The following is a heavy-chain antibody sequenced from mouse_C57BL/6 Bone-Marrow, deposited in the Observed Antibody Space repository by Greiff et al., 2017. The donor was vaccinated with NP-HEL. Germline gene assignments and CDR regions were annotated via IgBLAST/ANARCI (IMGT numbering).Heavy chain of an antibody. CDR1: GYTFTSYW. CDR3: ASGYGSSLYYAKDY. Sequence: QVQLQQPGAELVKPGASVKLSCKASGYTFTSYWMHWVKQRPGRGLEWIGRIDPNSGGTKYNEKFKSKATLTVDKPSSTAYMQLSSLTSEDAAVYYCASGYGSSLYYAKDYWGQGTSVTVAS. V-gene: IGHV1-72*01. J-gene: IGHJ4*01. CDR2: IDPNSGGT. D-gene: IGHD1-1*01.